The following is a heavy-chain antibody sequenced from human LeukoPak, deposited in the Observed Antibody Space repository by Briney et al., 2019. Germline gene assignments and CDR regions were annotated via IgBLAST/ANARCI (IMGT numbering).Heavy chain of an antibody. Sequence: PGGSLRLSCAPSGFTFSRHGMHWVRQAPGKGLEWVAIISNDGSRKYYAHSVEGRFTISRDNAKNSLYLQMNSLRAEDTAVYYCARSIPYGTTWYGRSDYWGQGTLVTVSS. CDR2: ISNDGSRK. CDR1: GFTFSRHG. CDR3: ARSIPYGTTWYGRSDY. D-gene: IGHD6-13*01. J-gene: IGHJ4*02. V-gene: IGHV3-30*03.